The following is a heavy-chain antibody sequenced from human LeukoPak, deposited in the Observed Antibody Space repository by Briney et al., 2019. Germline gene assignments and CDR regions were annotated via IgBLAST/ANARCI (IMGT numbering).Heavy chain of an antibody. D-gene: IGHD6-19*01. Sequence: SETLSLTCTVSGGPITSGGYYWGWIRQPPGKGLEWIGSIYYSGSTYYNPSLKSRVTISVDTSKNQFSLKLSSVTAADTAVYYCARRAYSSGWYFDLWGRGTLVTVSS. CDR3: ARRAYSSGWYFDL. V-gene: IGHV4-39*07. CDR2: IYYSGST. CDR1: GGPITSGGYY. J-gene: IGHJ2*01.